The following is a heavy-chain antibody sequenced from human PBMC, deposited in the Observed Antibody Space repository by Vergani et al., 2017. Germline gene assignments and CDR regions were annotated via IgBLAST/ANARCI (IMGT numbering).Heavy chain of an antibody. CDR2: INPNSGGT. CDR3: ARDPSDWGKGDPGYYYYMDV. CDR1: GYTFTGYY. D-gene: IGHD7-27*01. V-gene: IGHV1-2*02. J-gene: IGHJ6*03. Sequence: QVQLVQSGAEVKKPGASVKVSCKASGYTFTGYYMHWVRQAPGQGREWMGWINPNSGGTNYAQKFQGRVTMTRDTTTSTAYKELSRLRSDGTAVYYCARDPSDWGKGDPGYYYYMDVWGKGTTVTVSS.